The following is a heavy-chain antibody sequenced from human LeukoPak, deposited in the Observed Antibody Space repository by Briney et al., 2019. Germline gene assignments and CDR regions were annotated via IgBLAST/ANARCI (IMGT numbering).Heavy chain of an antibody. CDR3: ARDSGSGNYEG. Sequence: SETLSLTCTVSGGSISSYYWSWIRQPPGKGLEWIGYIYYSGSTNYNPSLKSRVTISVDTSKNQFSLKLSSVSAADTAVYYCARDSGSGNYEGWGQGTLVTVSS. J-gene: IGHJ4*02. CDR1: GGSISSYY. D-gene: IGHD3-10*01. V-gene: IGHV4-59*01. CDR2: IYYSGST.